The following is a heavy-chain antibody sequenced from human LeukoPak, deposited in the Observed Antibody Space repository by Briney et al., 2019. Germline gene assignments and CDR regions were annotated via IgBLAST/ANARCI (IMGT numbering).Heavy chain of an antibody. CDR2: ISSDGSST. Sequence: GGSLRLSCAASGFTFSSYWMHWVRQAPGRGMVWVSRISSDGSSTIYADSVKGRFTISRDNAKNTLYLQMNSLRAEDTAVYYCARDWGGYGPTSHDYSGQGTLVTVSS. CDR1: GFTFSSYW. V-gene: IGHV3-74*01. CDR3: ARDWGGYGPTSHDY. J-gene: IGHJ4*02. D-gene: IGHD3-16*01.